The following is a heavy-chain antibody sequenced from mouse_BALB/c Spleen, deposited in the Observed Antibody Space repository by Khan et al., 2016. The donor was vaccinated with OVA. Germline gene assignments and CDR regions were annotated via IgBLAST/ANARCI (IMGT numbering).Heavy chain of an antibody. J-gene: IGHJ4*01. Sequence: EVQLVQSGPGLVKPSQSLSLTCTVTGYSITTNYAWDWIRQFPGNKLECMGYISYSGSTSYNPSLKSRISITRDTSKNPFFLQLNSLTTEDTATYYYARKNYYGYAVDYWGQGTSVTVSS. D-gene: IGHD1-1*01. CDR1: GYSITTNYA. V-gene: IGHV3-2*02. CDR2: ISYSGST. CDR3: ARKNYYGYAVDY.